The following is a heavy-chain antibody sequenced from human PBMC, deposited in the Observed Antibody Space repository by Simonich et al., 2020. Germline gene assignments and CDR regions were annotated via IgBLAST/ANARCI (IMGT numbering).Heavy chain of an antibody. D-gene: IGHD7-27*01. CDR3: ARGPRWTGDDAFDI. J-gene: IGHJ3*02. Sequence: QVQLVQSGAEVKKPGASVKVSCKASGYTFTGSYMHWVRQAPGQGLGWVGWINPNSGGTNYEQKFQGRVTMTRDTSISTAYMERSRLRSDDTAVYYCARGPRWTGDDAFDIWGQGTMVTVSS. CDR1: GYTFTGSY. CDR2: INPNSGGT. V-gene: IGHV1-2*02.